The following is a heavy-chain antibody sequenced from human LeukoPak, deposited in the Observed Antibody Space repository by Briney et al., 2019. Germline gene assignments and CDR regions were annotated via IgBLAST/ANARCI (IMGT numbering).Heavy chain of an antibody. V-gene: IGHV4-39*07. Sequence: SETLSLTCTVSGGSISSSPYYWGWIRQPPGKGLEWIGSIYYSGTTHYSPSLESRVTISVDTSKNQFSLKLASVTAADTAIYYCAKGAGGFSHHNWFDPWGQGTLVTVSS. CDR1: GGSISSSPYY. J-gene: IGHJ5*02. CDR2: IYYSGTT. CDR3: AKGAGGFSHHNWFDP. D-gene: IGHD1-14*01.